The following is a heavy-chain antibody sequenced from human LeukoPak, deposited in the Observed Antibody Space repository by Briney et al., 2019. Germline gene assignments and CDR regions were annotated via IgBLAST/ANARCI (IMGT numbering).Heavy chain of an antibody. CDR1: GFTVSSNY. CDR2: IYSGGST. D-gene: IGHD2-8*01. Sequence: PAESLRLSCAASGFTVSSNYMSWVRQAPGKGLEWVSVIYSGGSTYYADSVKGRFTISRDNSKNTLYLQMNSLRAEDTAVYYCARDHVWYFDYWGQGTLVSVST. V-gene: IGHV3-53*01. CDR3: ARDHVWYFDY. J-gene: IGHJ4*02.